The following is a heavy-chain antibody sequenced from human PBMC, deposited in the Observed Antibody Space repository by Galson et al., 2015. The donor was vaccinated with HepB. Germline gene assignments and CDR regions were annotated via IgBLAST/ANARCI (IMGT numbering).Heavy chain of an antibody. Sequence: LRLSCAASGFTFSSYAMHWVRQAPGKGLEWVAVISYDGSNKYYADSVKGRFTISRDNSKNTLYLQMNSLRAEDTAVYYCARDGYSSGWYLYYFDYWGQGTLVTVSS. CDR1: GFTFSSYA. CDR3: ARDGYSSGWYLYYFDY. CDR2: ISYDGSNK. V-gene: IGHV3-30-3*01. D-gene: IGHD6-19*01. J-gene: IGHJ4*02.